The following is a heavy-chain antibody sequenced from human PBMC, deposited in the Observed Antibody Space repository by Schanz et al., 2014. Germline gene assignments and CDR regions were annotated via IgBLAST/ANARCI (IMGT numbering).Heavy chain of an antibody. CDR3: ASSGAGYSSSWDFDY. Sequence: QVQLVQSGAEVKKPGASVKVSCKTSGYTFSSYGITWVRQAPGQGLEWMGWISPYNGNTNYAPKVQGRVTVTTDTSTSTVYMELRSLRSDDTALYYCASSGAGYSSSWDFDYWGQGTLVTVSS. CDR1: GYTFSSYG. V-gene: IGHV1-18*01. J-gene: IGHJ4*02. CDR2: ISPYNGNT. D-gene: IGHD6-13*01.